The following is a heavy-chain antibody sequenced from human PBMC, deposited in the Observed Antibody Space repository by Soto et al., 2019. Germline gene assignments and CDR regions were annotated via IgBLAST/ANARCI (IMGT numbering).Heavy chain of an antibody. CDR3: ARDHGLNAYTSDGFDI. V-gene: IGHV1-46*01. J-gene: IGHJ3*02. Sequence: ASVKVSCKASGCIFTSFYIHWLRHAPGQGLEWMRIINPSGGRASYTQRFQGRLIMTRDTSTRTVYMELSSLRTEDTAVWYCARDHGLNAYTSDGFDIWGQGTM. CDR1: GCIFTSFY. CDR2: INPSGGRA. D-gene: IGHD2-2*01.